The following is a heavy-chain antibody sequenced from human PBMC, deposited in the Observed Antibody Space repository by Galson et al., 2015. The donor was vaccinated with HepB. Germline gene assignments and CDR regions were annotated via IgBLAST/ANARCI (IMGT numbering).Heavy chain of an antibody. CDR3: ARGGVATIGGPTFDY. V-gene: IGHV1-18*01. Sequence: SVKVSCKASGYTFTTYGVSWVRQAPGQGLEWMGRISAYNGNTDYARKLQGRVTMTTDTSTSTAYMELRSLRSDDTAIYYCARGGVATIGGPTFDYWGQGTLVTVSS. D-gene: IGHD5-24*01. CDR1: GYTFTTYG. J-gene: IGHJ4*02. CDR2: ISAYNGNT.